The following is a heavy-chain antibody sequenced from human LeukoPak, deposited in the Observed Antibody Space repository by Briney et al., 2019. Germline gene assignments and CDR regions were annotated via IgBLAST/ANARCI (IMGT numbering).Heavy chain of an antibody. J-gene: IGHJ2*01. CDR2: IYYSGST. CDR1: GGSISSSSYY. V-gene: IGHV4-39*01. CDR3: ARLKLPVRGVQNWYFDL. Sequence: SETLSLTCTVSGGSISSSSYYWGWIRQPPGKGLEWIGSIYYSGSTYYNPSLKSRVTILVDTSKNQFSLKLSSVTAADTAVYYCARLKLPVRGVQNWYFDLWGRGTLVTVSS. D-gene: IGHD3-10*01.